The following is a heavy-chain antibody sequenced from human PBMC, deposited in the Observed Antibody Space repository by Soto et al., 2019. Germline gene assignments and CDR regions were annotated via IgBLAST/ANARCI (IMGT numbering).Heavy chain of an antibody. CDR1: GGSISSGDYY. CDR2: IYYSGST. CDR3: ARDWGLGDTGITGSLLVDFDI. Sequence: PSETLSLTCTVSGGSISSGDYYWSWIRQPPGKGPERSGYIYYSGSTYYNPSLKSRVTISVDTSKNQFSLKLSSGTAPHKGVYYCARDWGLGDTGITGSLLVDFDIWGQGTMVTVSS. D-gene: IGHD1-20*01. J-gene: IGHJ3*02. V-gene: IGHV4-30-4*01.